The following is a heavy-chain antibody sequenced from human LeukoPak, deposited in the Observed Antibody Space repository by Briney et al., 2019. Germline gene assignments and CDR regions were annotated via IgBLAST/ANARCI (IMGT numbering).Heavy chain of an antibody. CDR1: GASVSSGAYY. Sequence: SQTLSLTCTVSGASVSSGAYYWSWIRQHPGKGLEWIGYMFYTGKSYHNPSVKSRVSLSVDTSNNQFSLRLTSVTAADTAVYYCASIWYALNSAFHFDSWGQGLLVTVSS. V-gene: IGHV4-31*03. CDR2: MFYTGKS. J-gene: IGHJ4*02. CDR3: ASIWYALNSAFHFDS. D-gene: IGHD2-2*01.